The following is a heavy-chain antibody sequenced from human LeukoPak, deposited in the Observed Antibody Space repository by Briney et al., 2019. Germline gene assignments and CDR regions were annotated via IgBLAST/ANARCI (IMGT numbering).Heavy chain of an antibody. J-gene: IGHJ4*02. CDR2: ISYDGSNK. D-gene: IGHD5-12*01. Sequence: LSCXAAGFPFSSYGMDGGRQAPGKGREWVAVISYDGSNKYYADSVKGRFTISRDNSKNTLYLQMNSLRAEDTAVYYCAKKEVAYDYWGQGTLVTVSS. CDR1: GFPFSSYG. V-gene: IGHV3-30*18. CDR3: AKKEVAYDY.